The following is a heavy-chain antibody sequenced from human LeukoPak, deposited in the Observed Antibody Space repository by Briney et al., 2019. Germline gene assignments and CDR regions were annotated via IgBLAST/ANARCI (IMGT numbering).Heavy chain of an antibody. CDR3: ARGERSITMVRGVISP. D-gene: IGHD3-10*01. CDR1: GYTFSNYG. CDR2: ISVYNGNT. V-gene: IGHV1-18*04. Sequence: RASLRVSCTASGYTFSNYGINWVRQAPGQGLEWMGWISVYNGNTNYAQKFQGRVTMTTDTSTSTPYMELRSLRSDDTAVYYCARGERSITMVRGVISPWGQGTLVTVSS. J-gene: IGHJ5*02.